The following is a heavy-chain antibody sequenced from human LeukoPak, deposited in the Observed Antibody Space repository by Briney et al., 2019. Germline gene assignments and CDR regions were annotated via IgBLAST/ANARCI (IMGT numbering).Heavy chain of an antibody. D-gene: IGHD1-26*01. Sequence: GGSLRLSCATSGLTFTNAWMSWFRQAPGKGLEWVGRIKSKTDGGTSDYAAPVQGRFTISRDDSKNTLYLQMNSLKIEDTAVYYCVTDPGEWEPIWGQGTMVTVSS. J-gene: IGHJ3*02. CDR2: IKSKTDGGTS. CDR3: VTDPGEWEPI. CDR1: GLTFTNAW. V-gene: IGHV3-15*01.